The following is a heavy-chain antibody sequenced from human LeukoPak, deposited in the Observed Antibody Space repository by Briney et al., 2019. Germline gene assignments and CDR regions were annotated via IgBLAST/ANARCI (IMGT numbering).Heavy chain of an antibody. CDR3: ARSRGMKRSLDV. CDR2: IYTSGST. V-gene: IGHV4-61*02. CDR1: GGSINSGTYY. Sequence: PSQTLSLTCNVSGGSINSGTYYWSWIRQPAGKGLEWIGRIYTSGSTNYNPSLKSRVTMSLDTSKNQFSLKLSSVTAADTAVYYCARSRGMKRSLDVWGQGATVTVSS. J-gene: IGHJ6*02. D-gene: IGHD3-10*01.